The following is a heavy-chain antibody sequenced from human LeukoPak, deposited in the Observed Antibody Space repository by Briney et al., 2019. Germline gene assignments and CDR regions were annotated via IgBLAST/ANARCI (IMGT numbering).Heavy chain of an antibody. Sequence: ASVKVSCKVSGYTLTELSMHWVRQAPGKGLEWMGGFDPEDGETIYAQKFQGRVTMTEDTPTDTAYMELSSLRSEDTAVYYCATGVRTPYYFDYWGQGTLVTVSS. D-gene: IGHD2-2*01. CDR2: FDPEDGET. CDR1: GYTLTELS. J-gene: IGHJ4*02. V-gene: IGHV1-24*01. CDR3: ATGVRTPYYFDY.